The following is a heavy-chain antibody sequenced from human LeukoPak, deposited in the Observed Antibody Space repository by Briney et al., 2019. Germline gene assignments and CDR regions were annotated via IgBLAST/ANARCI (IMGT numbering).Heavy chain of an antibody. CDR1: GFTFSDYG. Sequence: PGGSLRLSCAASGFTFSDYGMHWVRQAPDKGLEWVAVVSYDGTNEKYADPVKGRFTISRDNSKNTLSLQMNSLRADDTAVYYCAKDWANGDYIDHWGQGTLVTVSS. J-gene: IGHJ4*02. CDR3: AKDWANGDYIDH. D-gene: IGHD2-8*01. CDR2: VSYDGTNE. V-gene: IGHV3-30*18.